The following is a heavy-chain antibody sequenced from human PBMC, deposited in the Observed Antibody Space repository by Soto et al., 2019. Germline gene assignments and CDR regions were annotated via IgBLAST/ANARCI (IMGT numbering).Heavy chain of an antibody. D-gene: IGHD2-15*01. CDR1: GFTFSSYW. CDR2: IKQDGSEK. V-gene: IGHV3-7*03. Sequence: VGSLRLSCAASGFTFSSYWMSWVRQAPGKGLEWVANIKQDGSEKYYVDSVKGRFTISRDNAKNSLYLQMNSLRAEDTAVYYCARGRGGGHDAFDIWGQGTMVTVSS. J-gene: IGHJ3*02. CDR3: ARGRGGGHDAFDI.